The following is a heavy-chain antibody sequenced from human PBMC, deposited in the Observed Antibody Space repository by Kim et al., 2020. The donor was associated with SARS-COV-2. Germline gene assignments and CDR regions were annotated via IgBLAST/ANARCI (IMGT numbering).Heavy chain of an antibody. CDR1: GFTFSDYY. J-gene: IGHJ5*02. CDR2: ISSSSSYT. Sequence: GGSLRLSCAASGFTFSDYYMSWIRQAPGKGLEWVSYISSSSSYTNYANSVQGRFTISRDNANNSLYLQMNSLRAEDTAVYYCARTPRVTGRADPWGQGTLVTVS. D-gene: IGHD5-18*01. V-gene: IGHV3-11*03. CDR3: ARTPRVTGRADP.